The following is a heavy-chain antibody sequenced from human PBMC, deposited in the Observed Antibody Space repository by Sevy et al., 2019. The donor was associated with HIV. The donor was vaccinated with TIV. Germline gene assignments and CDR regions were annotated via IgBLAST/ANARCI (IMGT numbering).Heavy chain of an antibody. CDR1: HYSIRSAYQ. CDR2: IYPRGSA. Sequence: SETLSLTCAVSHYSIRSAYQWGWIRQSPGKGLEWIGSIYPRGSAFYNPSLKSRLSISVDMSKNQFSLNLRSVTAADTAVYYCVEDKNDYGGSYFESWGPGTLDTVSS. V-gene: IGHV4-38-2*01. CDR3: VEDKNDYGGSYFES. J-gene: IGHJ4*02. D-gene: IGHD4-17*01.